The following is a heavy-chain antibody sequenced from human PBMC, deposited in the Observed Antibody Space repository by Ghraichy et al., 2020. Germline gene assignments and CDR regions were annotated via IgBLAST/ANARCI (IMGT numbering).Heavy chain of an antibody. V-gene: IGHV3-23*01. D-gene: IGHD1-26*01. CDR2: ISGSGGST. CDR1: GFTFSSYA. CDR3: AKDQGSGSYYFDY. J-gene: IGHJ4*02. Sequence: SLRLSCAASGFTFSSYAMSWVRQAPGKGLEWVSAISGSGGSTYYADSVKGRFTISRDNSKNTLYLQMNSLRAEDTAVYYCAKDQGSGSYYFDYWGQGTLVTVSS.